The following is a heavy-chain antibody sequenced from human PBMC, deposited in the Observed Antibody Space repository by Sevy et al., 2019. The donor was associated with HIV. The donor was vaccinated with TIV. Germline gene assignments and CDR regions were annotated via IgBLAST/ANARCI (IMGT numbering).Heavy chain of an antibody. J-gene: IGHJ6*03. Sequence: ASVKVSCKASGGTFSSYAISWVRQAPGQGLEWMGGIIPIFGTANYAQKFQGRVTITADKSTSTAYMELSSLGSEDTAVYYCAGGGHHCSSTSCYVHYYYYMDVWGKGTTVTVSS. D-gene: IGHD2-2*01. CDR3: AGGGHHCSSTSCYVHYYYYMDV. V-gene: IGHV1-69*06. CDR2: IIPIFGTA. CDR1: GGTFSSYA.